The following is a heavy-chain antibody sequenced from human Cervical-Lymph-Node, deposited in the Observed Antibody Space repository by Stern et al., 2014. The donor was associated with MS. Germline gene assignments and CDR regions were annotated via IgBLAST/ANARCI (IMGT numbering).Heavy chain of an antibody. J-gene: IGHJ6*02. V-gene: IGHV3-9*01. CDR1: GLKFDDYA. D-gene: IGHD3-22*01. CDR3: AKGYSSGAYALDV. CDR2: VTWDSNKI. Sequence: EVQLVESGGGLVQPARSLRLSCAASGLKFDDYAMHWVRHAPGKGLEWVSGVTWDSNKIGYADSVKGRFTISRDNAKNSLYLQMNSLIPEDTALYYCAKGYSSGAYALDVWGQGTTVTVSS.